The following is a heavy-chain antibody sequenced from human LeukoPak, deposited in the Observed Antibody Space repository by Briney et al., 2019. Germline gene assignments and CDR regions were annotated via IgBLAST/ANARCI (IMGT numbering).Heavy chain of an antibody. Sequence: AGGSLRLSCAASGFTFSSYSMNWVRQAPGKGLEWVSSISSSSTYIYYADSGKGRFTISRDNARNSLYLQMNSLRAEDTAVYYYARDPYSGLFDYWGQGTLVTVSS. J-gene: IGHJ4*02. D-gene: IGHD4-11*01. V-gene: IGHV3-21*01. CDR1: GFTFSSYS. CDR2: ISSSSTYI. CDR3: ARDPYSGLFDY.